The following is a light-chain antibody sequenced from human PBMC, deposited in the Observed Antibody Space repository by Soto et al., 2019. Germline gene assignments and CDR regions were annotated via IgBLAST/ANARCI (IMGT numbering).Light chain of an antibody. CDR3: QQYNSWPWT. V-gene: IGKV3-15*01. Sequence: EIVVTQSPATLSVSPGERATLSCRASQSVTTNLAWYQQKPGQAPRLLIYGAFTRATGIPARFSGSGSGTDFTLTISSLQSEDFAVYYCQQYNSWPWTFGQGTKVDIK. CDR2: GAF. CDR1: QSVTTN. J-gene: IGKJ1*01.